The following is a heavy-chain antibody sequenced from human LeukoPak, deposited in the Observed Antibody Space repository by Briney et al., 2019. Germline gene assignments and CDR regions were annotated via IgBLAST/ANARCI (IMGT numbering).Heavy chain of an antibody. CDR3: AKATYAAAGTDRWFDP. CDR2: ISYDGSNK. CDR1: GFTFSSYG. V-gene: IGHV3-30*18. Sequence: GGSLRLSCAASGFTFSSYGMHWVRQAPGKGLEWVAVISYDGSNKYYADSVKGRFTISRDNSKNTLYLQMNSLRAEDTAVYYCAKATYAAAGTDRWFDPWGQGTLVTVSS. J-gene: IGHJ5*02. D-gene: IGHD6-13*01.